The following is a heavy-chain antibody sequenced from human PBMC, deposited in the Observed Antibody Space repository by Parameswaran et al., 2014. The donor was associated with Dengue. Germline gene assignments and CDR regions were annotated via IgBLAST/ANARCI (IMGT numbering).Heavy chain of an antibody. D-gene: IGHD3-22*01. V-gene: IGHV3-23*01. J-gene: IGHJ4*02. CDR2: LNSRGGTT. CDR3: AKYYYDRAPLEWFDY. Sequence: VRQAPGKGLEWVSVLNSRGGTTNYADSVKGRFTISRDNSKNTLYLQMNSLRVEDTAVYYCAKYYYDRAPLEWFDYWGQGTLVTVSS.